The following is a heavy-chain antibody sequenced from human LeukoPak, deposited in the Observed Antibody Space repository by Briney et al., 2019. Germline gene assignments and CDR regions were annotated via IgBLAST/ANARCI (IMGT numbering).Heavy chain of an antibody. CDR3: ARRGDSDFRID. V-gene: IGHV5-51*01. Sequence: GESLKISCKGSGYSFTSYWIGWVRQMPGKGLEWMGIIYPGDSDTRYSPSFQGQVTISADKSISTAYPQWSSLKASDSAIYYCARRGDSDFRIDWGQGTLVTVSS. J-gene: IGHJ4*02. CDR2: IYPGDSDT. D-gene: IGHD2-21*02. CDR1: GYSFTSYW.